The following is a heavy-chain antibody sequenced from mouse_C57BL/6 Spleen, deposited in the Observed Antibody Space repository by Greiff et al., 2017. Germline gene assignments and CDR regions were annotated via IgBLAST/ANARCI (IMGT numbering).Heavy chain of an antibody. Sequence: EVQLQQSGPELVKPGASVKISCTASGYTFTDYYMNWVKQSHGKSLEWIGDINPNNGGTSYNQKFKGKATLTVDKSSSTAYMELRSLTSEDSAVYYCARRDYFDYWGQGTTLTVSS. J-gene: IGHJ2*01. CDR1: GYTFTDYY. CDR2: INPNNGGT. V-gene: IGHV1-26*01. CDR3: ARRDYFDY.